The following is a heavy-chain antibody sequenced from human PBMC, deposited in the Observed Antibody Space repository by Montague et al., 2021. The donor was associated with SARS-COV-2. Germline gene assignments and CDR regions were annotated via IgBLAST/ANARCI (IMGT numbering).Heavy chain of an antibody. Sequence: LRLSYAASKFTFNTYAMTWVRQAPGKGLEWVSCIGSGGNTFFADSVQGRFTISRDFSTNTVFLQMNRLRADDTAMYFCASYGVKSPGAFDIWGQGTLVTVSS. D-gene: IGHD4-17*01. CDR3: ASYGVKSPGAFDI. CDR2: IGSGGNT. V-gene: IGHV3-23*01. CDR1: KFTFNTYA. J-gene: IGHJ3*02.